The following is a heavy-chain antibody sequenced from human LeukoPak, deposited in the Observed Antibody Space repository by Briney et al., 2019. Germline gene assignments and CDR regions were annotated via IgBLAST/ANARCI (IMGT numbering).Heavy chain of an antibody. J-gene: IGHJ6*03. CDR3: ARDGTPNYSSGWVYMDV. CDR1: GFTFSTYE. Sequence: GGSLRLSCAASGFTFSTYEMNWVRQAPGKGLEWVSYISSSGSTIYYADSVEGRFTISRDNAKNSLYLQMNSLRVEDTAVYYCARDGTPNYSSGWVYMDVWGEGTTVTISS. CDR2: ISSSGSTI. V-gene: IGHV3-48*03. D-gene: IGHD6-25*01.